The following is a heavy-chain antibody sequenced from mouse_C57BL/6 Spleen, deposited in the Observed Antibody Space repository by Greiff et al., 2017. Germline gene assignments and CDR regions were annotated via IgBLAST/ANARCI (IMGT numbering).Heavy chain of an antibody. J-gene: IGHJ3*01. CDR2: INPNNGGT. CDR1: GYTFTDYN. D-gene: IGHD2-3*01. V-gene: IGHV1-22*01. CDR3: ARREDDGYPAWFAY. Sequence: QLQQSGPELVKPGASVKMSCKASGYTFTDYNMHWVKQSHGKSLEWIGYINPNNGGTSYNQKFKGKATLTVNKSSSTAYMELRSLTSEDSAVYYCARREDDGYPAWFAYWGQGTLVTVSA.